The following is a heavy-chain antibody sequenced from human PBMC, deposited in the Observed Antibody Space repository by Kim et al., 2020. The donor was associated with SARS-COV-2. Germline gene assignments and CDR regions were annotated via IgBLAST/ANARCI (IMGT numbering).Heavy chain of an antibody. J-gene: IGHJ4*02. CDR3: VRDLGFCSGGIFYSVFDN. CDR1: GFTFRNYW. V-gene: IGHV3-7*03. Sequence: GGSLRLSCAASGFTFRNYWMTWVRQAPGKGLEWVATIAADGRGKHFVDSVKGRFTISRDNAKNSLILQMNSLRAEDTAVYFCVRDLGFCSGGIFYSVFDNWGQGTPVTVSS. D-gene: IGHD2-15*01. CDR2: IAADGRGK.